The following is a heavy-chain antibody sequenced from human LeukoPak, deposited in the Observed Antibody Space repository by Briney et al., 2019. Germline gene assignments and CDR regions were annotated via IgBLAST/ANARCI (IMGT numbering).Heavy chain of an antibody. CDR2: ISGSGGST. Sequence: GGSLRLSCAASGFTFSSYAMSWVRQAPGKGLEWVSAISGSGGSTYYADSVEGRFTISRDNSKNTLYLQMNSLRAEDTAVYYCAKERSNDYVWGSYFSYWGQGTLVTVSS. V-gene: IGHV3-23*01. CDR3: AKERSNDYVWGSYFSY. D-gene: IGHD3-16*01. CDR1: GFTFSSYA. J-gene: IGHJ4*02.